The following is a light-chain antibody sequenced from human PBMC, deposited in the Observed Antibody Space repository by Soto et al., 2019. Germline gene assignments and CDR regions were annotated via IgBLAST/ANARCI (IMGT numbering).Light chain of an antibody. V-gene: IGKV1-33*01. CDR2: DAS. Sequence: DIKMSQSPSSLSASVGDIFTIACQASQDMNNYLNWYQQKPGQAPKLLIYDASGLEVGVPSRVSGSGDGTHFTLTISGMKNEDIATHDCQQFGDPTFIFGQGTRLEIK. CDR1: QDMNNY. J-gene: IGKJ5*01. CDR3: QQFGDPTFI.